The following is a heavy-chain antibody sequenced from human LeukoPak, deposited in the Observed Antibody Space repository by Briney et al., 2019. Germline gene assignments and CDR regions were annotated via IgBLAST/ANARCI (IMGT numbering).Heavy chain of an antibody. Sequence: SETLSLTCTVSGGSISSSSYYWGWIRQPPGKGLEWIGNVYYSGSTYYNPSPKSRVTISVDTSKSQFFLKLTSVTAADTAVYYCARDPTTVVTLPYYFDFWGQGTLVTVSA. CDR2: VYYSGST. D-gene: IGHD4-23*01. J-gene: IGHJ4*02. CDR1: GGSISSSSYY. CDR3: ARDPTTVVTLPYYFDF. V-gene: IGHV4-39*07.